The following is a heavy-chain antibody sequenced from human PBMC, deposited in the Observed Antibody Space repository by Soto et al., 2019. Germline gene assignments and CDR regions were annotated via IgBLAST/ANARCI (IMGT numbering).Heavy chain of an antibody. CDR3: TTIGSSWGA. CDR2: IKSKTVGATK. D-gene: IGHD6-13*01. J-gene: IGHJ1*01. CDR1: SFTFSNAW. V-gene: IGHV3-15*07. Sequence: EVQLVESGGGLVKPGGSLRLSCPASSFTFSNAWMNWARQVPGKGLEWVGRIKSKTVGATKDYAGPVKGRFTISRDDSKKTLFLQMNSLKTEDTGMYYCTTIGSSWGAWGQGTLVTVSS.